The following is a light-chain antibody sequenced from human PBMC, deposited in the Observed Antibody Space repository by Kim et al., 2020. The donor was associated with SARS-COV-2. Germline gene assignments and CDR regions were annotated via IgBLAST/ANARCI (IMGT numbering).Light chain of an antibody. CDR2: GAS. J-gene: IGKJ1*01. Sequence: EIVMTQSPATLSVSPGERATLSCRASQSVSSNLAWYQQKPGQAPRLFIYGASTRATGLPARFSGSGSGTEFTLTISSLQSEDFALYYCQQYDNWPWTFGPGTKVDIK. CDR1: QSVSSN. V-gene: IGKV3-15*01. CDR3: QQYDNWPWT.